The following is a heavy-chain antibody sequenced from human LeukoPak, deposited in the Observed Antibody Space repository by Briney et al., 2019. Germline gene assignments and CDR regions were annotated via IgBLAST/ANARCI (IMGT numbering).Heavy chain of an antibody. Sequence: GGSLRRSCAASDLTVSSNYMSWVRQAPGKGLQCVSLIYSCDSTYYAYAVKGRFTISIDKSKNTLSLQMNSLRAEDTAVYYCARLTVTTTSDYFDYWGQGTLVTVSP. CDR3: ARLTVTTTSDYFDY. CDR2: IYSCDST. D-gene: IGHD4-17*01. J-gene: IGHJ4*02. CDR1: DLTVSSNY. V-gene: IGHV3-53*01.